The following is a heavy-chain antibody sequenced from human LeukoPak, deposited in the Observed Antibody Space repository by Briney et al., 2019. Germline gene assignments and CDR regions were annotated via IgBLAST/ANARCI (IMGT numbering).Heavy chain of an antibody. D-gene: IGHD3-3*01. V-gene: IGHV1-69*01. CDR2: IIPIFATT. Sequence: AVNVSCNASEGTLCSYAISWVRQAPGQGLEWMGGIIPIFATTNYGQKFQGRVTISADESTSTAYMELSSLRSEDTAIYYCARAPTRSYDFVWWGQGTLVTVSS. J-gene: IGHJ4*02. CDR3: ARAPTRSYDFVW. CDR1: EGTLCSYA.